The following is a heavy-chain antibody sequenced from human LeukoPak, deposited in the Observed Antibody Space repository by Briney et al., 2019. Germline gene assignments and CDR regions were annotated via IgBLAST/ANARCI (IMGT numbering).Heavy chain of an antibody. Sequence: GGSLRLSCAASGFTFNSYWMSWVRQAPGKGPEWVANIKQDGSEKYYVDSVKGRFTISRDNAKNSLYLQMNSLRAEDTAVYYCARDRYDFWSGYYHWGQGTLVTVSS. D-gene: IGHD3-3*01. CDR3: ARDRYDFWSGYYH. CDR2: IKQDGSEK. CDR1: GFTFNSYW. V-gene: IGHV3-7*01. J-gene: IGHJ5*02.